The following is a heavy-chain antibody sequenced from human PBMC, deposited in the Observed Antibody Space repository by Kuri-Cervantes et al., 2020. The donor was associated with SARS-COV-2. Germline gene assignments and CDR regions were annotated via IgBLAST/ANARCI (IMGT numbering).Heavy chain of an antibody. V-gene: IGHV1-2*02. D-gene: IGHD6-19*01. CDR3: ARGDIAVDGALDY. J-gene: IGHJ4*02. CDR1: GYTFTGYY. CDR2: INPNSGGT. Sequence: ASVKVSCKASGYTFTGYYMHWVRQAPGQGLEWMGWINPNSGGTNYAQKFQGRVTMTRDTSISTAYMELSRLRSDDTAVYYCARGDIAVDGALDYWGQGTLVTVSS.